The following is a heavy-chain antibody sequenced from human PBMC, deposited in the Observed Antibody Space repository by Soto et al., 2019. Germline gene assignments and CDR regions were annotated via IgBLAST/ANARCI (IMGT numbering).Heavy chain of an antibody. CDR1: GYSFTSYW. V-gene: IGHV5-51*01. D-gene: IGHD1-1*01. CDR2: IYPGDSDT. J-gene: IGHJ4*02. Sequence: VESQKISCKGSGYSFTSYWSGWVRQMPGKGLEWMGIIYPGDSDTRYSPSFQGQVTISADKSISTAYLQWSSLKASDTAMYYYAKLGYNWNDVTYFDYWGQGTLVPVSS. CDR3: AKLGYNWNDVTYFDY.